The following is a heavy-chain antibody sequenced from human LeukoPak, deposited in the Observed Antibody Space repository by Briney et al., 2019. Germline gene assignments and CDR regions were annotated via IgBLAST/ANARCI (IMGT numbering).Heavy chain of an antibody. V-gene: IGHV3-21*01. Sequence: PGGSLRLSCAASGFAFSSYNMNWVRQAPGKGLEWVSSISSSGNYIYYADSVKGRFTISRDNAQNSLYLQMNSLRADDTAVYYCAREPGGGQWLPGYWGQGTLVTVSS. D-gene: IGHD6-19*01. CDR3: AREPGGGQWLPGY. J-gene: IGHJ4*02. CDR1: GFAFSSYN. CDR2: ISSSGNYI.